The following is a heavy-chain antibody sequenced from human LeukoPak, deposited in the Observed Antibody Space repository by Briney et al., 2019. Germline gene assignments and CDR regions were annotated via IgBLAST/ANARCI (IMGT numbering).Heavy chain of an antibody. Sequence: GGSLRLSCVASGFTFSQYWMTWVRQAPGKGLERVANINQDGSDKYYVDSVKGRFTISRDNAKNSLYLQMNSLRAEDTAMYYCVRDFSLTRLERPFDYWGQGALVTVSS. V-gene: IGHV3-7*01. D-gene: IGHD1-1*01. J-gene: IGHJ4*02. CDR3: VRDFSLTRLERPFDY. CDR1: GFTFSQYW. CDR2: INQDGSDK.